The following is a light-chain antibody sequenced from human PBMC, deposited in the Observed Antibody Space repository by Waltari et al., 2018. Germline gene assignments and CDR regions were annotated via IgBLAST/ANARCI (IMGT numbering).Light chain of an antibody. V-gene: IGLV2-18*02. CDR1: RSDIVSHNP. CDR3: SSYTISNTI. Sequence: QSALTQPPSVSGSPGLSVTISCTGTRSDIVSHNPVPWYQQSPATAPTLIIFEVSNRPSGVPDRFSGSKSANTASLTISGLQPEDEGDYYCSSYTISNTIFGGGTKLTVL. J-gene: IGLJ2*01. CDR2: EVS.